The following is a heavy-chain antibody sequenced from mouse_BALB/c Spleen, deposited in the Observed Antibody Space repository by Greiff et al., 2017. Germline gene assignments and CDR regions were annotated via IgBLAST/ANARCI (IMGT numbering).Heavy chain of an antibody. CDR1: GYTFSSYW. D-gene: IGHD2-14*01. Sequence: QVQLQQSGAELMKPGASVKISCKATGYTFSSYWIEWVKQRPGHGLEWIGEILPGSGSTNYNEKFKGKATFTADTSSNTAYMQLSSLTSEDSAVYYCARYYRYDAAWFAYWGQGTLVTVSA. CDR3: ARYYRYDAAWFAY. J-gene: IGHJ3*01. CDR2: ILPGSGST. V-gene: IGHV1-9*01.